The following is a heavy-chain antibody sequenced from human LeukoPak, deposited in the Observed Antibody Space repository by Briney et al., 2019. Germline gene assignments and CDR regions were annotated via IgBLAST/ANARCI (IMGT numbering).Heavy chain of an antibody. CDR2: IYHSGST. Sequence: SETLSLTCAVSGGSISSSNWWSWVRQPPGKGLEWIGEIYHSGSTNYNPSLKSRLTISVDKSKNKFSLKLSSVTAADTAVYYCERGYCSGGSWYGFDYWGQGTLVTVSS. CDR1: GGSISSSNW. J-gene: IGHJ4*02. D-gene: IGHD2-15*01. V-gene: IGHV4-4*02. CDR3: ERGYCSGGSWYGFDY.